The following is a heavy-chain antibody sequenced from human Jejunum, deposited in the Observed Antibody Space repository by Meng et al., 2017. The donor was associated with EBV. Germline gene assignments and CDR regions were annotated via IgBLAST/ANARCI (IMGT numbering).Heavy chain of an antibody. CDR2: MHPGGST. D-gene: IGHD4-11*01. V-gene: IGHV4-4*02. CDR1: GDSTSSSHW. J-gene: IGHJ4*02. CDR3: AKSNDYSLNS. Sequence: QVQLQESGPGLVKPSGTRSLTCAVSGDSTSSSHWWSWVRQPPGKGLEWIGEMHPGGSTNYNPSLKSRVTISVDNSKNQFSLKLTSVTAADTAVYYCAKSNDYSLNSWGQGTLVTVSS.